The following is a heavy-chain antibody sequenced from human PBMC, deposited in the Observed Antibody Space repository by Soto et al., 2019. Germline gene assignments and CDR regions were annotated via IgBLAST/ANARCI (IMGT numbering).Heavy chain of an antibody. D-gene: IGHD2-15*01. CDR3: ARELVVAANGNDAFDI. CDR1: GYTFTGYY. V-gene: IGHV1-2*04. CDR2: INPNSGGT. Sequence: ASVKVSCKASGYTFTGYYMHWVRQAPGQGLEWMGWINPNSGGTNYAQKFQGWVTMTRDTSISTAYMELSRLRSDDTAVYYCARELVVAANGNDAFDIWAQGTMVTVSS. J-gene: IGHJ3*02.